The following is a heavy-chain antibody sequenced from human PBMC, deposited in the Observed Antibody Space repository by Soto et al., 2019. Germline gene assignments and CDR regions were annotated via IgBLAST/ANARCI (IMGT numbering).Heavy chain of an antibody. CDR1: GGTFSSYA. D-gene: IGHD6-19*01. CDR3: ARAVAEAFDI. V-gene: IGHV1-69*13. Sequence: GASVKVSCKASGGTFSSYAISWVRQAPGQGLEWMGGIIPIFGTANYAQKFQGRVTITADESTSTAYMELSSLRSEDTAVHYCARAVAEAFDIWGQGTMVTVSS. CDR2: IIPIFGTA. J-gene: IGHJ3*02.